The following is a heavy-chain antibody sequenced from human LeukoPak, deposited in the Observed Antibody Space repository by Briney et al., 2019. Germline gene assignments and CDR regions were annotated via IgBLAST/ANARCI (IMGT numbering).Heavy chain of an antibody. CDR2: IGDSGDPT. CDR1: GFAFSSQA. D-gene: IGHD6-19*01. Sequence: GGSLRLSCAASGFAFSSQAMGWVRQAPGKGLEWVSVIGDSGDPTYYADSVKGRFTISRDNSKNTLYLQMNSLRAEDTALYYCAKDARRSSGWYFFDHWGQGTLVTVSS. J-gene: IGHJ4*02. CDR3: AKDARRSSGWYFFDH. V-gene: IGHV3-23*01.